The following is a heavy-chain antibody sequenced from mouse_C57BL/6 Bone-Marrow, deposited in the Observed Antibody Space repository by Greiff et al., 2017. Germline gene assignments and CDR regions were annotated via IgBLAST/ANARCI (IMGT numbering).Heavy chain of an antibody. CDR3: ARQFAY. CDR2: IDPSDSYT. V-gene: IGHV1-69*01. Sequence: QVQLKQPGAELVMPGASVKLSCKASGYTFTSYWMHWVKQRPGQGLEWIGEIDPSDSYTNYNQKFKGKSTLTVDKSSSTAYRQLSSLTSEDSAVYCCARQFAYWGQGTLVTVSA. CDR1: GYTFTSYW. J-gene: IGHJ3*01.